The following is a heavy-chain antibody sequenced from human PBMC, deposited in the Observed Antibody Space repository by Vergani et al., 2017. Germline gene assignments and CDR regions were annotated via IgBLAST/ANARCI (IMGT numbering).Heavy chain of an antibody. CDR2: IYSGGST. Sequence: VQLVESGGGVVQPGTSLRLSCAASGFTVSSNYMSWVRQAPGKGLEWVSVIYSGGSTYYADSVKGRFTISRHNSKNTLYLQMNSLRAEDTAVYYCARDRVDIVATTTYYYYYYGMYVWGQGTTVTVSS. CDR3: ARDRVDIVATTTYYYYYYGMYV. D-gene: IGHD5-12*01. V-gene: IGHV3-53*04. J-gene: IGHJ6*02. CDR1: GFTVSSNY.